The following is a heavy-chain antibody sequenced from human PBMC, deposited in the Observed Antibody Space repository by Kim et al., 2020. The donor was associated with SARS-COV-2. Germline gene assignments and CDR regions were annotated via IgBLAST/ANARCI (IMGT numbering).Heavy chain of an antibody. D-gene: IGHD4-4*01. CDR1: GYTFTSYG. Sequence: ASVKVSCKASGYTFTSYGISWVRQAPGQGLEWMGWISAYNGNTNYAQKLQGRVTMTTDTSTSTAYMELRSLRSDDTAVYYCAGGGSPFTVTDADYYGMDVWGQGTTVTVSS. J-gene: IGHJ6*02. CDR3: AGGGSPFTVTDADYYGMDV. V-gene: IGHV1-18*01. CDR2: ISAYNGNT.